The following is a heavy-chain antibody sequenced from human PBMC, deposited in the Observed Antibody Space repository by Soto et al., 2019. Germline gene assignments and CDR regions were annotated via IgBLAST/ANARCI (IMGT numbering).Heavy chain of an antibody. D-gene: IGHD4-17*01. CDR2: IKSDGSDT. CDR3: VRVAYGDLGG. V-gene: IGHV3-74*01. Sequence: EVQLVESGGGLVQPGGSLRLSCAASGFTFSSYWMHWVRQAPGKGLVWVSRIKSDGSDTSYADSVKGGFTISRDNAKNTLYLQMSCLRAKDTAVYYCVRVAYGDLGGWGQGTLVSVSS. J-gene: IGHJ4*02. CDR1: GFTFSSYW.